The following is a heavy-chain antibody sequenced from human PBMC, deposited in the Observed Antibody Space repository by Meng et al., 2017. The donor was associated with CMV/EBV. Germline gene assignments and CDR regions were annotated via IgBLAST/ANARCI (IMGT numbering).Heavy chain of an antibody. J-gene: IGHJ5*02. CDR1: GFTCSSYA. CDR3: ARDRRPNWFDP. CDR2: ISYDGSNK. Sequence: GESLKISCAASGFTCSSYAMRGVRPAPRKGLEWVAVISYDGSNKYYADSVKGRFTISRDNSKNTLYLQMNSLGAEDTAVYYSARDRRPNWFDPWGQGTLVTVSS. V-gene: IGHV3-30*04.